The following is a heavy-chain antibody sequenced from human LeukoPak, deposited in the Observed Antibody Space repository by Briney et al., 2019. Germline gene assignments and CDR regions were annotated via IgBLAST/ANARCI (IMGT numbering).Heavy chain of an antibody. D-gene: IGHD5-24*01. CDR1: GFTFSSYA. V-gene: IGHV3-23*01. Sequence: GRSLRLSCAASGFTFSSYAMSWVRQAPGKGLEWVSAISGSGGSTYYADSVKGRFTISRDNSKNTLYLQMNSLRAEDTAVYYCAKDRWLQQVFPDAFDIWGQGTMVTVSS. CDR3: AKDRWLQQVFPDAFDI. J-gene: IGHJ3*02. CDR2: ISGSGGST.